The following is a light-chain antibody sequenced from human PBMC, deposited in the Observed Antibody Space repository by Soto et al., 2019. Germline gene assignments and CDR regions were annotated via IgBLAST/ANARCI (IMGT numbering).Light chain of an antibody. V-gene: IGKV3-20*01. Sequence: EIVFTQSPATLSLSPGERATLSCRASQSVSSSSLAWYQQKRGQAPRLLTHDASSRATGIPDRFSGSGSGTDFTLTISRXEPEDFAVYHCQQYGGSPRTFGQGTKVDIK. CDR1: QSVSSSS. CDR2: DAS. CDR3: QQYGGSPRT. J-gene: IGKJ1*01.